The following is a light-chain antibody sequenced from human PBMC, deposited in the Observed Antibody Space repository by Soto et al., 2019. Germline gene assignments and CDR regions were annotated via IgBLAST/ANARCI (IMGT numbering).Light chain of an antibody. CDR2: KAS. CDR1: QSISSW. CDR3: QQYNSYSPYT. J-gene: IGKJ2*01. Sequence: DIQMTQSPSTLSASVGDIVTITCRASQSISSWLAWYQQKPGKAPKLLIYKASSLESGVPSMYSVIGSGTEFPLTISSLQPDDFATYYCQQYNSYSPYTFGQGTKLEIK. V-gene: IGKV1-5*03.